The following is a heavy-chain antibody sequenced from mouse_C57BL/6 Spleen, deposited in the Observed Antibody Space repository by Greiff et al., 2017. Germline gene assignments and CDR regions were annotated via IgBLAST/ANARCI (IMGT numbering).Heavy chain of an antibody. CDR2: INPGSGGT. CDR1: GYAFTNYL. CDR3: ARGRRGDYFDY. Sequence: QVQLQQSGAELVRPGTSVKVSCKASGYAFTNYLIEWVKQRPGQGLEWIGVINPGSGGTNYNEKFKGKATLTADKSSSTAYMQLRSLTSEDSAVYFCARGRRGDYFDYWGQGTTLTVSS. J-gene: IGHJ2*01. V-gene: IGHV1-54*01.